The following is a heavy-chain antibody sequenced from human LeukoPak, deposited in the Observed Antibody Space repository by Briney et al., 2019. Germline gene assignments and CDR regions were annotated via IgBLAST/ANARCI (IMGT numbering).Heavy chain of an antibody. CDR1: GGSISSGDYY. CDR3: ARVGPGVWFDY. Sequence: SETLSLTCTVSGGSISSGDYYWSWIRQPPGKGLEWIGNIYYSGSTYYNPSLKSRVTISVDTSKNQFSLKLSSVTAADTAVYYCARVGPGVWFDYWGQGTLVTVSP. CDR2: IYYSGST. J-gene: IGHJ4*02. D-gene: IGHD3-16*01. V-gene: IGHV4-30-4*01.